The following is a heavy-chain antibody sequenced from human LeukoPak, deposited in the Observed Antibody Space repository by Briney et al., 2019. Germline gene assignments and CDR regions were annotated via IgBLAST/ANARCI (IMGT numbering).Heavy chain of an antibody. CDR3: AKLRSGGPAAGNY. CDR2: ISGSDGST. CDR1: GFXVSSYA. Sequence: GGSLRLSCAASGFXVSSYAISWVRQAPGKGLEWVSAISGSDGSTYYADSVKGRFTISRDNSKNTLYLQMNSLRAEDTAVYYCAKLRSGGPAAGNYWGQGTLVTVSS. V-gene: IGHV3-23*01. D-gene: IGHD6-13*01. J-gene: IGHJ4*02.